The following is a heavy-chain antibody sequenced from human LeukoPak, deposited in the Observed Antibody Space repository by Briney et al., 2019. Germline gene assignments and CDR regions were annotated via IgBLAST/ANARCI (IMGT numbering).Heavy chain of an antibody. CDR1: GFTFSTYF. V-gene: IGHV3-74*01. J-gene: IGHJ3*01. CDR2: ISPDGSES. D-gene: IGHD2-2*01. Sequence: GGSLRLSCAASGFTFSTYFMHWVRQGPGKGLVWVSHISPDGSESRYADSVKGRFTISRDNAKNTLYLQMNSLRAEDTAVYYCARDPTSSTPVDFWGQGTMVTVSS. CDR3: ARDPTSSTPVDF.